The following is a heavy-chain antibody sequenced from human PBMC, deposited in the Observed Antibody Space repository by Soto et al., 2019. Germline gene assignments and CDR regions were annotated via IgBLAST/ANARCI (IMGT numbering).Heavy chain of an antibody. D-gene: IGHD3-10*01. CDR1: GFALQNYA. J-gene: IGHJ5*02. V-gene: IGHV3-23*01. CDR2: LIGGHYGT. Sequence: WGSLRLSCTASGFALQNYAIAWFRHSPGKGLEWVSTLIGGHYGTAYSYSVKGRFTVSRDNSKNCLYLQMNSLGVEDTAMYFCAKGKSTGDIDWFDPWGQGSLVTVSS. CDR3: AKGKSTGDIDWFDP.